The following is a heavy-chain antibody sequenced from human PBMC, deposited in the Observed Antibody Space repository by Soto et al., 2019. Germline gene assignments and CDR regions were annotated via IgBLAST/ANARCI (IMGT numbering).Heavy chain of an antibody. CDR1: GDSISGTGW. Sequence: QVQLQESGPGLLRPSGTLSLTCAVYGDSISGTGWWRWVRQSPGKGLDWIGEDHHSGANNYNPYLNSRVTISVDTARNQFCLSLCSVTAEEAAVDYCVRNGYYSLDVWGQGNTVTVSS. D-gene: IGHD3-22*01. CDR3: VRNGYYSLDV. CDR2: DHHSGAN. V-gene: IGHV4-4*02. J-gene: IGHJ6*01.